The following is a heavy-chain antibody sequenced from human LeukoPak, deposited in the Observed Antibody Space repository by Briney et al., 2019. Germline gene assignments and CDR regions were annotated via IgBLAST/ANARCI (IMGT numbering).Heavy chain of an antibody. J-gene: IGHJ4*02. D-gene: IGHD3-22*01. CDR3: ARTAEYYYDSSGYFDY. V-gene: IGHV4-38-2*01. Sequence: SETLSLTCAVSGYSISSGYYWGWIRQPPGKGLEWIGSVYHSGSTYYNPSLKSRVTISVDTSKNQFSLKLSSVTAADTAVYYCARTAEYYYDSSGYFDYWGQGTLVTVSS. CDR1: GYSISSGYY. CDR2: VYHSGST.